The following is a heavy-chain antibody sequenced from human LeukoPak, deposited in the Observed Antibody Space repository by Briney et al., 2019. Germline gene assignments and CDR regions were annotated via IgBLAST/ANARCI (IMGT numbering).Heavy chain of an antibody. J-gene: IGHJ6*02. CDR1: GFTFSSYG. Sequence: PGGSLRLSCAASGFTFSSYGMNWVRQAPGKGLEWVSYISSSGSTIYYADSVKGRFTISRDNAKNSLYLQMNSLRAEDTAVYYCAREDCSSSSCYLAVYGLDAWGQGTTVTVSS. D-gene: IGHD2-2*01. CDR3: AREDCSSSSCYLAVYGLDA. V-gene: IGHV3-48*03. CDR2: ISSSGSTI.